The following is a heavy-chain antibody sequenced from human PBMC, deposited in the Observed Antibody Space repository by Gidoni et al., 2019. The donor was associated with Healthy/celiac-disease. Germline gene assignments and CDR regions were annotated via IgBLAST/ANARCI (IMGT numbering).Heavy chain of an antibody. CDR2: ISSSSSTI. CDR1: GFTFISYS. CDR3: ARGVYFFDY. J-gene: IGHJ4*02. V-gene: IGHV3-48*01. Sequence: EVQLVESGGGLVQPGGSLRLSCAASGFTFISYSMNWVRQAPGKGLEWVSYISSSSSTIYYADSVKGRFTISRDNAKNSLYLQMNSLRAEDTAVYYCARGVYFFDYWGQGTLVTVSS. D-gene: IGHD2-8*01.